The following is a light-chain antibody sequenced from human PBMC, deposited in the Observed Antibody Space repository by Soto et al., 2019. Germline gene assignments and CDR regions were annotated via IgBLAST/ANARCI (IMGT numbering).Light chain of an antibody. CDR3: KSYDSSLTGSKV. Sequence: QSVLTQPPSVSGAPGQRVTISCTGSSSNIGAGFDVHWYQQLPGTAPKLLIYGNSNRPSGVPDRFSGSRSGTSASLAITGLQAEDEAHYYCKSYDSSLTGSKVFGSGTKVTVL. V-gene: IGLV1-40*01. J-gene: IGLJ1*01. CDR2: GNS. CDR1: SSNIGAGFD.